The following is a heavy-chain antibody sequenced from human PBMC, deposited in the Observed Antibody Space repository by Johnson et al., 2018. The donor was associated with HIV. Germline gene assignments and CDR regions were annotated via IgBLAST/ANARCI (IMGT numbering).Heavy chain of an antibody. Sequence: VQLVESGGGVVQPGRSLRLSCAASTFTFTNYAMHWVRQAPGKGLEWVAVISYDGSNKYYADSVKGRFTISRDNSKNTLYLQMNSLRAEDTAVYYCARGGSSTSLDAFDIWGQGTMVTVSS. CDR1: TFTFTNYA. D-gene: IGHD2-2*01. CDR3: ARGGSSTSLDAFDI. J-gene: IGHJ3*02. V-gene: IGHV3-30-3*01. CDR2: ISYDGSNK.